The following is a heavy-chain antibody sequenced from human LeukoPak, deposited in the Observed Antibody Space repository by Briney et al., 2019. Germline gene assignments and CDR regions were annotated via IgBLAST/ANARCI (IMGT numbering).Heavy chain of an antibody. CDR1: GFTFSNAW. V-gene: IGHV3-15*01. J-gene: IGHJ4*02. D-gene: IGHD4-23*01. CDR3: ARDPTVASFDY. CDR2: IKSKTDGGTT. Sequence: PGGSLRLSCAASGFTFSNAWMSWVRQAPGKGLEWVGRIKSKTDGGTTDYAAPVKGRFTISRDDSKNTLYLQMNSLRAEDTAVYYCARDPTVASFDYWGQGTLVTVSS.